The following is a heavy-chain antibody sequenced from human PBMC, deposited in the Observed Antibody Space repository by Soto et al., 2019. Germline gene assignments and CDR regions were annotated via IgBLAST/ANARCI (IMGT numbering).Heavy chain of an antibody. Sequence: SETLSLTCTVSGGSISSSSYYWGWIRQPPGKGLEWIGSIYYSGSTYYNPSLKSRVTISVDTSKKQISLKMSSVTAADTAVFYCARHRAIAAAIWFAFDIWGQGTMVTVSS. J-gene: IGHJ3*02. CDR3: ARHRAIAAAIWFAFDI. CDR1: GGSISSSSYY. CDR2: IYYSGST. D-gene: IGHD6-13*01. V-gene: IGHV4-39*01.